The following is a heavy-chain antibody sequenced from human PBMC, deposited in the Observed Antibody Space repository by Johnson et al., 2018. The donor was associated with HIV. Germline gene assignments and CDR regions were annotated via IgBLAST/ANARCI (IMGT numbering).Heavy chain of an antibody. J-gene: IGHJ3*02. CDR3: ASPSGSSRLAFDI. V-gene: IGHV3-66*01. CDR1: GFTVSSNY. Sequence: VQLVESGGGLVQPGGSLRLSCAASGFTVSSNYMSWVRQAPGKGLEWVSVIYSGGSAYYADSVQGRFTISRDNSKNTLYLQMNSLRAEDTAVYYCASPSGSSRLAFDIWGQGTMVTVSS. D-gene: IGHD1-26*01. CDR2: IYSGGSA.